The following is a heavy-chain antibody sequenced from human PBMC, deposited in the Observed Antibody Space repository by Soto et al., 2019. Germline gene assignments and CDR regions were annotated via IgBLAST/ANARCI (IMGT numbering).Heavy chain of an antibody. CDR2: IYTSGST. CDR1: GGSISSYY. Sequence: ASETLSLTCTVSGGSISSYYWSWIRQPAGKGLEWIGRIYTSGSTNYNPSLKSRVTMSVDTSKNQFSLKLSSVTAADTAVYYSARASGARGYYGMDVWGQGTTVTVYS. J-gene: IGHJ6*02. CDR3: ARASGARGYYGMDV. D-gene: IGHD2-15*01. V-gene: IGHV4-4*07.